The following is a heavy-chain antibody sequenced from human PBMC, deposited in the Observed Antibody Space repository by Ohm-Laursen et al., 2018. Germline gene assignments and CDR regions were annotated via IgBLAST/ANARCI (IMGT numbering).Heavy chain of an antibody. CDR3: AKVNDFWSGYSFFDY. Sequence: SLRLSCAASGFTFSSSGMHWVRQAPGKGLEWVSAISGSGGSTYYADSVKGRFTISRDNSKNTLYLQMNSLRAEDTAVYYCAKVNDFWSGYSFFDYWGQGTLVTVSS. D-gene: IGHD3-3*01. V-gene: IGHV3-23*01. CDR2: ISGSGGST. J-gene: IGHJ4*02. CDR1: GFTFSSSG.